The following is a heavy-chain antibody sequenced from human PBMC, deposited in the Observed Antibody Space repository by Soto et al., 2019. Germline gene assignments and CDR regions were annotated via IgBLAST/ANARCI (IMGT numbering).Heavy chain of an antibody. Sequence: GGSLRLSCAASGFTLRSYWMNWVRQAPGKGLEWVANINADGSERYHVDSVKGRFTISRDNAKNSLCLQMNSLRAEDTAIYYCARRFDTTVAGRFFDYWGQGALVTV. J-gene: IGHJ4*02. CDR1: GFTLRSYW. CDR3: ARRFDTTVAGRFFDY. V-gene: IGHV3-7*01. CDR2: INADGSER. D-gene: IGHD6-19*01.